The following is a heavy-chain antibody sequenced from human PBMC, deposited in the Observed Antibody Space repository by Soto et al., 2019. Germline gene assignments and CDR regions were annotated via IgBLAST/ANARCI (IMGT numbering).Heavy chain of an antibody. V-gene: IGHV3-48*03. Sequence: QPXGSLGLSCVASGFTFSSHEMNWVRQAPGKGLEWVSYISSSGSPIDYADSVRGRFTISRDNAKNSVILQMNSLRVEDTAVYYCVRSWGVYCSSTRCYSPWLDPWGQGTLVTVSS. CDR1: GFTFSSHE. CDR3: VRSWGVYCSSTRCYSPWLDP. J-gene: IGHJ5*02. D-gene: IGHD2-2*02. CDR2: ISSSGSPI.